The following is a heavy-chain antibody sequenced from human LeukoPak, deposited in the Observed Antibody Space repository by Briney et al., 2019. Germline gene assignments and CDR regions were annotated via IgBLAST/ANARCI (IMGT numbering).Heavy chain of an antibody. CDR3: AKRGLGDREAFDI. CDR1: GFNFTNYN. CDR2: ISSSSSDI. J-gene: IGHJ3*02. V-gene: IGHV3-21*04. Sequence: GGSLRLSCVTSGFNFTNYNMNWVRQAPGKGLEWISSISSSSSDIHHLDSVKGRFTVSRDNAKSSLYLQMNSLRAEDTAVYYCAKRGLGDREAFDIWGQGTLVTVSS. D-gene: IGHD2-21*02.